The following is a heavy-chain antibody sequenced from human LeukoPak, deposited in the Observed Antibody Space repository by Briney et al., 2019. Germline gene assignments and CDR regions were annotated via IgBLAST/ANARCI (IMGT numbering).Heavy chain of an antibody. Sequence: SETLSLTCTVSGGSISSSSYYWGWIRQPPGKGLEWIGYIYYSGSTNCNPSLKSRVTISVDTSKNQFSLKLSSVTAADTAVYYCARRGYSSQFDPWGQGTLVTVSS. CDR1: GGSISSSSYY. V-gene: IGHV4-61*05. J-gene: IGHJ5*02. CDR2: IYYSGST. CDR3: ARRGYSSQFDP. D-gene: IGHD6-13*01.